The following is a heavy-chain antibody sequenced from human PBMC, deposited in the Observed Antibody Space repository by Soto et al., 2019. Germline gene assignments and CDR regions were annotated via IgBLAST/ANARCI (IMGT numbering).Heavy chain of an antibody. CDR2: ISSSSSYI. CDR1: GFTFSSYS. V-gene: IGHV3-21*01. J-gene: IGHJ5*02. CDR3: ARVGYSSPSLFDP. Sequence: GGSLRLSCAASGFTFSSYSMNWVRQAPGKGLEWVSSISSSSSYIYYADSVKGRFTISRDNAKNSLYLQMNSLRAEDTAVYYCARVGYSSPSLFDPWGQGTLVTVSS. D-gene: IGHD6-13*01.